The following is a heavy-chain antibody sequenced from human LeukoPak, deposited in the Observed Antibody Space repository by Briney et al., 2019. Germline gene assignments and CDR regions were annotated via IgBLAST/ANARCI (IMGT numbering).Heavy chain of an antibody. CDR3: ARCVGVVGATSSDY. D-gene: IGHD1-26*01. J-gene: IGHJ4*02. V-gene: IGHV1-2*02. Sequence: RASVKVSCRASGGTFSSYAISWVRQAPGQGLEWMGWINPNSGGTNYAQKFQGRVTMTRDTSISTAYMELSRLRSDDTAVYYCARCVGVVGATSSDYWGQGTLVTVYS. CDR2: INPNSGGT. CDR1: GGTFSSYA.